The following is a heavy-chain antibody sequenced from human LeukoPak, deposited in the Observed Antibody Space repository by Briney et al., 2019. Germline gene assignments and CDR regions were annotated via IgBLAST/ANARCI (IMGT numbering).Heavy chain of an antibody. V-gene: IGHV4-4*02. CDR1: GGSISSYY. CDR3: ARADYDILTGYLS. D-gene: IGHD3-9*01. Sequence: SETLSLTCTVSGGSISSYYWSWVRQPPGKGLEWIGEIYHSGSTNYNPSLKSRVTISVDKSKNQFSLKLSSVTAADTAVYYCARADYDILTGYLSWGQGTLVTVSS. J-gene: IGHJ5*02. CDR2: IYHSGST.